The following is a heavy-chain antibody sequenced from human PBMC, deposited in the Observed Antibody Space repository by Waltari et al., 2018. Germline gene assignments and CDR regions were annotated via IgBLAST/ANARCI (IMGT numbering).Heavy chain of an antibody. Sequence: QLQLQESGPGLVKPSETLSLTCTVSGGSISSSSYYWGWIRQPPGKGLEWIGSIYYSGSTYYNPSLKSRVTISVDTSKNQFSLKLSSVTAADTAVYYCASIRYYGSGRTTDFDYWGQGTLVTVSS. J-gene: IGHJ4*02. V-gene: IGHV4-39*07. D-gene: IGHD3-10*01. CDR3: ASIRYYGSGRTTDFDY. CDR2: IYYSGST. CDR1: GGSISSSSYY.